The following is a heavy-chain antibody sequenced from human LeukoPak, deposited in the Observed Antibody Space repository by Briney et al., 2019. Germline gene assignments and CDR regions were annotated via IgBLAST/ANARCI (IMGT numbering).Heavy chain of an antibody. Sequence: SETLSLTCAVYGGSFSGYYWRWIRQPPGKGLEWIGEINHSGSTNYNPSLKSRVTISVDTSKNQFSLKLSSVTAADTAVYYCARGRYLEWRYFQHWGQGTLVTVSS. CDR1: GGSFSGYY. CDR2: INHSGST. CDR3: ARGRYLEWRYFQH. D-gene: IGHD3-3*01. J-gene: IGHJ1*01. V-gene: IGHV4-34*01.